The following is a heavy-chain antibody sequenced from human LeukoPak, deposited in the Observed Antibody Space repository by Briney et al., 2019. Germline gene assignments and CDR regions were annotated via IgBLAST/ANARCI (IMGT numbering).Heavy chain of an antibody. V-gene: IGHV1-8*01. Sequence: ASVKVSCKASGYTFTTYDINWVRQATGQGLEWMGCMNPNRGNTGYTQKFQGRVTMTTNTSIRTAYMELSSLRSEDTAVYYCARGRGSGHKENWFDPWGQGTLVTVSS. CDR2: MNPNRGNT. D-gene: IGHD6-19*01. CDR1: GYTFTTYD. CDR3: ARGRGSGHKENWFDP. J-gene: IGHJ5*02.